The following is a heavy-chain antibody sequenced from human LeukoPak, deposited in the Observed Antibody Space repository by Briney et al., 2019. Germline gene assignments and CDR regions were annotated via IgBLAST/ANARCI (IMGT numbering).Heavy chain of an antibody. J-gene: IGHJ4*02. Sequence: GGSLRLSCAASGFTFTSYAMSWVRQAPGKGLEWVSAISCSGGTTYYADSVKGRFTISRDNSENTLYLQMNSLRAEDTALYYCAPYTYYFDHWGQGTLVTVSS. D-gene: IGHD2-2*02. CDR1: GFTFTSYA. V-gene: IGHV3-23*01. CDR3: APYTYYFDH. CDR2: ISCSGGTT.